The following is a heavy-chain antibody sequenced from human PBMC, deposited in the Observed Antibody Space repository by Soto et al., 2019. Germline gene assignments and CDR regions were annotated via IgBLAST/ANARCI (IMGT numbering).Heavy chain of an antibody. CDR1: GFSFTYAW. CDR2: IKSKAGGETR. D-gene: IGHD4-4*01. J-gene: IGHJ4*02. Sequence: EVQLVESGGGLVKPGGSLRLSCAGSGFSFTYAWMTWVRQAPGKGLEWVGRIKSKAGGETRDYAAPVKGRFTISRDDSKNTVCLQMDILNTEDTAVYYCAKVYTVDHPIFANWGQGTLVTVSS. V-gene: IGHV3-15*01. CDR3: AKVYTVDHPIFAN.